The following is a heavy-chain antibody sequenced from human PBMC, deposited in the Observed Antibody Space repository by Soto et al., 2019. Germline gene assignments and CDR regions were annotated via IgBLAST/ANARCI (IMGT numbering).Heavy chain of an antibody. Sequence: HPGGSLRLSCAASGFTFRSYAMGWVRQGPGKGLEWISTIIGSGGSTYYADSVKGRFTISRDNSKNTLFLQMNSLRAEDTAVYYCARDYYKYYDSSGYYRSPAYWGQGTLVTVSS. CDR1: GFTFRSYA. J-gene: IGHJ4*02. CDR3: ARDYYKYYDSSGYYRSPAY. D-gene: IGHD3-22*01. V-gene: IGHV3-23*01. CDR2: IIGSGGST.